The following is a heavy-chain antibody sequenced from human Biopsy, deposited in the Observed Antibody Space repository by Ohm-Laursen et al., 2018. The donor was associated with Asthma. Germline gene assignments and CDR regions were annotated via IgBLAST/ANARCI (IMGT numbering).Heavy chain of an antibody. Sequence: SETLSLTCTVSGGSITSSSYYWGWIRQPPGKGMEWIGSMYHSGSPYYHPSLKSRATISVDTSKNHLSLKMGSVTAADTAVYFCVRHQYSSSWSTFDYWGQGALVTASS. CDR3: VRHQYSSSWSTFDY. CDR2: MYHSGSP. D-gene: IGHD3-22*01. V-gene: IGHV4-39*01. J-gene: IGHJ4*02. CDR1: GGSITSSSYY.